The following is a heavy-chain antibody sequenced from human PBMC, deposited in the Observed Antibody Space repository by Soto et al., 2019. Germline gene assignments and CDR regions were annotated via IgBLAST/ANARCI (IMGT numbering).Heavy chain of an antibody. Sequence: PSDTLYLTCAVYGGSFSGYDCSWIRQPPGKGLEWIGEINHSGSTNYNPSLKSRVTISVDTSKNQFSLQLTSVTAADTAVYYCARGGGYYSYGMDVWGQGTTVTVSS. D-gene: IGHD3-10*01. CDR3: ARGGGYYSYGMDV. CDR2: INHSGST. CDR1: GGSFSGYD. J-gene: IGHJ6*02. V-gene: IGHV4-34*01.